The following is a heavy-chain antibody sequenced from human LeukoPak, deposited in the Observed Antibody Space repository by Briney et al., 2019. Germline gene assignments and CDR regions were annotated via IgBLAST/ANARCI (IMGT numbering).Heavy chain of an antibody. J-gene: IGHJ4*02. V-gene: IGHV3-23*01. Sequence: PGGSVRLSCAATGFTSVNYAMSWVRQAPGKGLEWVSAISGSGGSTYYADSVKGRFTISRDSSKNTLYLQMNSLRAEDTAVYYCAKDYGSSGYYYGSGTADYWGQGTLVTVSS. CDR3: AKDYGSSGYYYGSGTADY. CDR1: GFTSVNYA. D-gene: IGHD3-22*01. CDR2: ISGSGGST.